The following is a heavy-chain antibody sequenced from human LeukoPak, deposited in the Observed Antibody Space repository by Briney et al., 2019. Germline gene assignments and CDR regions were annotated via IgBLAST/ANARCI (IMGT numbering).Heavy chain of an antibody. V-gene: IGHV3-30*03. CDR1: GFTFSSYG. Sequence: GGSLRLSCAASGFTFSSYGMHWVRQAPGKGLEWVTVISYHARDQFYADSVKGRFTVSRDNSRNTLYPQMNSLRAEDSAVYYCAAQPCSGGICYLDYWGQGTLVTVSS. D-gene: IGHD2-15*01. CDR2: ISYHARDQ. J-gene: IGHJ4*02. CDR3: AAQPCSGGICYLDY.